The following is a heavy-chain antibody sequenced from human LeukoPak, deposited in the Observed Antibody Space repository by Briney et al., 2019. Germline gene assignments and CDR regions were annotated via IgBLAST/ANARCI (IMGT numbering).Heavy chain of an antibody. V-gene: IGHV3-30*04. CDR2: ISYDGTNK. CDR1: GFTFSNYA. J-gene: IGHJ6*03. CDR3: ARVNRPNVFYHYYMDV. Sequence: GGSLRLSCAASGFTFSNYAMHWVRQAPGKGLEWVAVISYDGTNKEYADSVKGRFTISRDNSKNTLFLQMHSLRADDTALYYCARVNRPNVFYHYYMDVWGKGTTVTVSS.